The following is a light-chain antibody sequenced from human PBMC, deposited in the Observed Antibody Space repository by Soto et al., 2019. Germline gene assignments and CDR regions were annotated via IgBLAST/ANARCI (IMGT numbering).Light chain of an antibody. CDR1: QSVSSSY. V-gene: IGKV3-20*01. CDR3: QQYGSSLSST. Sequence: EIVLTQSPGTLSLSPGERATLSCRASQSVSSSYLAWYQQKPGQAPRLLIYGASSRATGIPDRFSGSGSGTDFTLTISRLEPEDLAVYYCQQYGSSLSSTFGQGTKLEIK. J-gene: IGKJ2*01. CDR2: GAS.